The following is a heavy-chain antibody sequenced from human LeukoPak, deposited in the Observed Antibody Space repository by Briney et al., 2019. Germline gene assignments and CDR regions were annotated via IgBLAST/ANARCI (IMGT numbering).Heavy chain of an antibody. CDR2: INPSGGST. J-gene: IGHJ4*02. Sequence: ASVNVSCKASGYRFTSYYLHWVRQAPGQGLEWMGVINPSGGSTTYGQKFQGRVTMTRDTSTLTVYIELSSLRSDDTAMYYCARDGAAATKRGHFDYWGQGTLVTVSS. D-gene: IGHD1-26*01. CDR1: GYRFTSYY. CDR3: ARDGAAATKRGHFDY. V-gene: IGHV1-46*01.